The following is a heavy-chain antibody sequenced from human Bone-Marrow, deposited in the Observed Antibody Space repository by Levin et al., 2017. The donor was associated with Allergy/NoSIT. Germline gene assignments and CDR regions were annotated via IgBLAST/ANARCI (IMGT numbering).Heavy chain of an antibody. J-gene: IGHJ4*02. CDR3: VKDVSAHFEVVTAHFDS. CDR1: GFTFDDYA. Sequence: PGGSLRLSCAASGFTFDDYAMHWVRQATGKGLEWVSSISWNGGTIAYADSVKGRFTISRDNAKNSLYLQMNSLRAEDRALYYCVKDVSAHFEVVTAHFDSWGQGTLVTVSS. D-gene: IGHD2-21*02. V-gene: IGHV3-9*01. CDR2: ISWNGGTI.